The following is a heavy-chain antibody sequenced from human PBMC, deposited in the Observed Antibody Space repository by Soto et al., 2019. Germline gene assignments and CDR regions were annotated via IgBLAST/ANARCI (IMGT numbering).Heavy chain of an antibody. Sequence: SPVKCSCKPAVATLSTYASSWVLQAPGQGLEWMGGIIPIFGTANYAQKFQGRVTITADKYTSTAYMELSSLRSEDKAVYYCARHLTRYSGRYRPWYFDYWGKGTPVSVCS. D-gene: IGHD1-26*01. V-gene: IGHV1-69*06. CDR1: VATLSTYA. CDR2: IIPIFGTA. CDR3: ARHLTRYSGRYRPWYFDY. J-gene: IGHJ4*02.